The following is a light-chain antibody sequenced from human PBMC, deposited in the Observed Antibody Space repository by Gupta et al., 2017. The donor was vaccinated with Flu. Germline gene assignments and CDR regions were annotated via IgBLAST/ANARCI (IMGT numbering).Light chain of an antibody. CDR1: STDVGGYNN. CDR3: SSYTTRSTLV. Sequence: LPTPASQSAAPGESITLSCTGTSTDVGGYNNVTWYQQHPGNAPKLMIYEVSNRPSGVPNRFSGSKCGNTASLTISGLQAEDEADYHCSSYTTRSTLVFGTGTKVTVL. J-gene: IGLJ1*01. CDR2: EVS. V-gene: IGLV2-14*01.